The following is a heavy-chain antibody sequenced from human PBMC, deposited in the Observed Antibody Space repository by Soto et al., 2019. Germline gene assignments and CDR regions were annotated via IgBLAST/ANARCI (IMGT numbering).Heavy chain of an antibody. CDR2: IHTDGSST. CDR1: GFTFSSHY. Sequence: EVQLVESGGGLVQAGGSLRLSCAASGFTFSSHYMHWVRQGPGKGLLWVSGIHTDGSSTNYADSVKGRFTISRDNAKNTLYLQMNSRRVDDTAVYYCARGSAYAMDVLGQGTTVTVSS. D-gene: IGHD2-15*01. CDR3: ARGSAYAMDV. J-gene: IGHJ6*01. V-gene: IGHV3-74*01.